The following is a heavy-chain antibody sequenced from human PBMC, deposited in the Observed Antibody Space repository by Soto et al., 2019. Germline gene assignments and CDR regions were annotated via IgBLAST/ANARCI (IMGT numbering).Heavy chain of an antibody. V-gene: IGHV3-11*06. Sequence: PGGSLRLSCAASGFTSSDYYMSWIRQAPGKGLEWVSYISGRTNYANYADSVKGRFTVSRDNAKNSLYLQMNSLRAEDTAVYYCTKNRGRRYGNFFVMDVWGQGTTVTVSS. CDR3: TKNRGRRYGNFFVMDV. CDR1: GFTSSDYY. J-gene: IGHJ6*02. D-gene: IGHD3-16*01. CDR2: ISGRTNYA.